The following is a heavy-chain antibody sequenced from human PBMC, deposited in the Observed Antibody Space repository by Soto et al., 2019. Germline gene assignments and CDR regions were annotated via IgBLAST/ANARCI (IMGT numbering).Heavy chain of an antibody. CDR1: GFTFSSYA. Sequence: GGSLRLSCAASGFTFSSYAMSWVRQAPGKGLEWVSAISGSGGSTYYADSVKGRFTISGDNSKNTLYLQMNSLRAEDTAVYYCAKSRGIAVAGTFCFDYWGQGTLVTVSS. D-gene: IGHD6-19*01. V-gene: IGHV3-23*01. CDR2: ISGSGGST. J-gene: IGHJ4*02. CDR3: AKSRGIAVAGTFCFDY.